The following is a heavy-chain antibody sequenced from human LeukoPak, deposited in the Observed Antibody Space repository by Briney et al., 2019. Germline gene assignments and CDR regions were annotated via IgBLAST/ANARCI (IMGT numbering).Heavy chain of an antibody. V-gene: IGHV3-21*01. D-gene: IGHD3-3*01. J-gene: IGHJ4*02. CDR1: GFTFSSYS. Sequence: GGSLRLSCAASGFTFSSYSMNWVRQAPGKGLEWVSSISSSSSYIYYADSVKGRFTISRDNAKNSLYLQMSSLRAEDTAVYYCATDRGWRTSGYYLYYFEYWGQGTLVTYSS. CDR3: ATDRGWRTSGYYLYYFEY. CDR2: ISSSSSYI.